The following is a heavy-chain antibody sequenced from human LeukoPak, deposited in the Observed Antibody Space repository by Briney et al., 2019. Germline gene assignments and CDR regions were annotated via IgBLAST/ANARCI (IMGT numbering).Heavy chain of an antibody. CDR2: IKQDGSEK. CDR3: ARDEVESGWFSWGYYYYMDV. Sequence: GGSLRLSCAASGFTFSSYAMSWVRQAPGKGLEWVANIKQDGSEKYYVDSVKGRFTISRDNAKNSLYLQMNSLRAEDTAVYYCARDEVESGWFSWGYYYYMDVWGKGTTVTVSS. CDR1: GFTFSSYA. D-gene: IGHD6-19*01. J-gene: IGHJ6*03. V-gene: IGHV3-7*01.